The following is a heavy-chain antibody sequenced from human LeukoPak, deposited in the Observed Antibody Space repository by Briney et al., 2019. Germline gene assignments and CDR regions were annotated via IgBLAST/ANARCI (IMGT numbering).Heavy chain of an antibody. Sequence: ASVKVSCKASGYTFTGYYMHWVRQAPGQGLKWMGRINPNSGGTNYAQKFQGRVTMTRDTSISTAYMELSRLRSDDTAVYYCASIPCSSTSCFNPRGGSYRKDLDYWGQGTLVTVSS. J-gene: IGHJ4*02. CDR2: INPNSGGT. V-gene: IGHV1-2*06. CDR1: GYTFTGYY. CDR3: ASIPCSSTSCFNPRGGSYRKDLDY. D-gene: IGHD2-2*01.